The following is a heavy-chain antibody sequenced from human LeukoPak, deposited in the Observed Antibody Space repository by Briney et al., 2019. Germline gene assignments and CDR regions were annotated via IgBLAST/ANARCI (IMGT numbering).Heavy chain of an antibody. CDR1: GGSISSGSYY. D-gene: IGHD4-17*01. Sequence: SETLSLTCTVSGGSISSGSYYWSWIRQPAGKGLEWIGRIYTSGSTNYNPSLKSRVTISVDTSKNQFSLKLSSVTAADTAVYYCARGRYGDYVNYYYYMDVWGKGTTVTVS. J-gene: IGHJ6*03. CDR2: IYTSGST. CDR3: ARGRYGDYVNYYYYMDV. V-gene: IGHV4-61*02.